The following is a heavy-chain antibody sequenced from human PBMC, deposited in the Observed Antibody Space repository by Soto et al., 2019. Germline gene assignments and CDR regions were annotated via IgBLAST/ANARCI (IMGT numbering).Heavy chain of an antibody. V-gene: IGHV1-18*04. D-gene: IGHD3-3*01. CDR1: HYTFTTYT. J-gene: IGHJ5*01. Sequence: GASVKVSCKASHYTFTTYTITWVRPAPGQGLEWGGWLGPNSGNKNFAQKFQGRLSLTIDTSTSTAYMQLRSLRSDDTAVYYCASDEGNYLDFRAHGSLVPVSS. CDR3: ASDEGNYLDF. CDR2: LGPNSGNK.